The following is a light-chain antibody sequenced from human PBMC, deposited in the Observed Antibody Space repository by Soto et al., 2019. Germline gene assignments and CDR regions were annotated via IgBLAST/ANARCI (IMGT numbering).Light chain of an antibody. Sequence: DIQMTQSPSTLSASVGDRVTITCRASQSISSWLAWYQQKPGKAPKLLIYKASTLESGVPSRFSGSGSGTEFTLTIISLQPDDFANYYCQQSFTFGPGTKVDIK. CDR2: KAS. CDR1: QSISSW. V-gene: IGKV1-5*03. J-gene: IGKJ3*01. CDR3: QQSFT.